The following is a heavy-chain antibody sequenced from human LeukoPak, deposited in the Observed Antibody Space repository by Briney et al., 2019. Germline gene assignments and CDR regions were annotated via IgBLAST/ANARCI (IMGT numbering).Heavy chain of an antibody. CDR1: GFTFSSYS. D-gene: IGHD6-6*01. Sequence: GGSLRLSCAASGFTFSSYSMNWVRQAPGKGLEWVSYISSSSSTIYYADSVKGRFTISRDNAKNSLYLQMNSLRAEDTALYHCARDLNSSPDYWGQGTLVTVSS. CDR2: ISSSSSTI. CDR3: ARDLNSSPDY. J-gene: IGHJ4*02. V-gene: IGHV3-48*04.